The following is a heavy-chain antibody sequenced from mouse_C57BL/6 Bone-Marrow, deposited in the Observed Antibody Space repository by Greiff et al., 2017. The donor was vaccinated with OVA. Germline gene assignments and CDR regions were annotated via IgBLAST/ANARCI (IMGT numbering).Heavy chain of an antibody. CDR1: GFTFSDYG. J-gene: IGHJ1*03. Sequence: EVQGVESGGGLVQPGGSLKLSCAASGFTFSDYGMAWVRQAPRKGPEWVAFISNLAYSIYYAEPVTGRFTISRENAKNTLYLEMSSLRSEDTAMYYCARHLGGYYSWYFDVWGTGTTVTVSS. D-gene: IGHD2-3*01. V-gene: IGHV5-15*01. CDR2: ISNLAYSI. CDR3: ARHLGGYYSWYFDV.